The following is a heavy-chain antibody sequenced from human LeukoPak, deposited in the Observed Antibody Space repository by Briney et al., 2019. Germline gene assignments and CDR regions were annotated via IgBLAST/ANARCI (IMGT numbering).Heavy chain of an antibody. CDR2: INPNSGGT. V-gene: IGHV1-2*02. J-gene: IGHJ6*02. Sequence: ASVKVSCKASGYTFTGYYVHWVRQAPAQGLEWMGWINPNSGGTYYAQKFQGRVTMTRDTSISTAYMELRTLRSDDTAVYYCARDIVAERNYYYGMDVWGQGTTVTVCS. CDR1: GYTFTGYY. CDR3: ARDIVAERNYYYGMDV. D-gene: IGHD5-12*01.